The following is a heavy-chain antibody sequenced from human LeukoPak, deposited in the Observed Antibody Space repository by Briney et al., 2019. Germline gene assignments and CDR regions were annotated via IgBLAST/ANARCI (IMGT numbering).Heavy chain of an antibody. CDR1: GYTLTDYY. V-gene: IGHV1-46*03. Sequence: ASVKVSCKASGYTLTDYYMHWVRQAPGQGLEWMGIINPSGGSTSYAQKFQGRVTMTRDTSTSTVYMELSSLRSEDTAVYYCALGWELLRPTDYWGQGTLVTVSS. CDR2: INPSGGST. J-gene: IGHJ4*02. CDR3: ALGWELLRPTDY. D-gene: IGHD1-26*01.